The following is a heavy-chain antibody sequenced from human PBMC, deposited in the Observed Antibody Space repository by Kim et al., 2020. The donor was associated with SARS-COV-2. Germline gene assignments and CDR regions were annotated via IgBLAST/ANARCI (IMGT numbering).Heavy chain of an antibody. J-gene: IGHJ6*02. CDR2: ISYDGSNK. Sequence: GGSLRLSCAASGFTFSSYAMHWVRQAPGKGLEWVAVISYDGSNKYYADSVKGRFTISRDNSKNTLYLQMNSLRAEDTAVYYCARALGGKFRVPSGGMDVWGQGTTVTVSS. D-gene: IGHD2-15*01. CDR1: GFTFSSYA. CDR3: ARALGGKFRVPSGGMDV. V-gene: IGHV3-30-3*01.